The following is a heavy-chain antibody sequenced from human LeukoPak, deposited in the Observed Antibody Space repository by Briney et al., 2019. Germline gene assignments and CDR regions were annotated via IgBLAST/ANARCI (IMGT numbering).Heavy chain of an antibody. CDR3: ARGRRGDYFDY. Sequence: GGSLRLSCAASGSTFSDYYMSWIRQAPGKGLEWVLYISSSRYTNYADSVKGRFTISRDNAKNSLYLQMNSLRAEDTAVYYCARGRRGDYFDYWGQGTLVTVSS. D-gene: IGHD3-10*01. V-gene: IGHV3-11*06. J-gene: IGHJ4*02. CDR2: ISSSRYT. CDR1: GSTFSDYY.